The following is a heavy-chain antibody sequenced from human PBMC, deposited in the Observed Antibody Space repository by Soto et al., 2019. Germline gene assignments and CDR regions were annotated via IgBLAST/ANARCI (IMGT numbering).Heavy chain of an antibody. CDR2: ISSLASAI. Sequence: QVQLVESGGGLVKPGGSLRLSCAASGFIFSDYYMTWVRQAPGKGLEWVACISSLASAIHYADSVKGRFTVSRDNAKKSLYLQMNSLRAEDTAVYYCATSGGGWLQPPVWGQGTLVTVSS. J-gene: IGHJ4*02. V-gene: IGHV3-11*01. CDR3: ATSGGGWLQPPV. D-gene: IGHD5-12*01. CDR1: GFIFSDYY.